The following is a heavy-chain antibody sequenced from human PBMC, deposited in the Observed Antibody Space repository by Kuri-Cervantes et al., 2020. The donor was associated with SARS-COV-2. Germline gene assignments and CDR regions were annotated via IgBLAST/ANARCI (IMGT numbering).Heavy chain of an antibody. V-gene: IGHV4-39*01. D-gene: IGHD2-2*01. CDR1: GGSIRSGSYY. CDR2: IYYSGST. J-gene: IGHJ4*02. CDR3: ASYHQLLPRRSFDY. Sequence: GSLRLSCTVSGGSIRSGSYYWGWIRQPPGKGLEWIGSIYYSGSTYYNPSLKSRVTISVDTSKNQFSLKLSSVTAADTAVYYCASYHQLLPRRSFDYWGQGTLVTVSS.